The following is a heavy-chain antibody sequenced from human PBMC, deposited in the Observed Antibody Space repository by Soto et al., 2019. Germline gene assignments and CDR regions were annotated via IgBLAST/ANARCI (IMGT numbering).Heavy chain of an antibody. CDR2: IYYTGST. V-gene: IGHV4-61*01. D-gene: IGHD1-7*01. CDR1: GDSVSSASYY. Sequence: LSETLSLTCSVSGDSVSSASYYWSWIRQPPGKGLEWIGYIYYTGSTNYNRSLKSRLTISVDTSKNQFSLKLSSVTAADTAVYYCARAPGIITGTARLDYWGQGALVTVS. CDR3: ARAPGIITGTARLDY. J-gene: IGHJ4*02.